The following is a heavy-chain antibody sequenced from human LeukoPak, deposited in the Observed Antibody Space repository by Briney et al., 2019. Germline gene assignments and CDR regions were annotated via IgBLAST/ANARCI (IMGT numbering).Heavy chain of an antibody. V-gene: IGHV4-34*01. CDR2: VNHSGST. D-gene: IGHD4-17*01. J-gene: IGHJ5*02. Sequence: GSLRLSCVASGFTFSSYWMTWVRQAPGKGLEWIGEVNHSGSTNYNPSLKSRVTISVDTSKNQFSLKLSSVTAADTAVYYCARSQLVYYGAKPTGFDPWGQGTLVTVSS. CDR1: GFTFSSYW. CDR3: ARSQLVYYGAKPTGFDP.